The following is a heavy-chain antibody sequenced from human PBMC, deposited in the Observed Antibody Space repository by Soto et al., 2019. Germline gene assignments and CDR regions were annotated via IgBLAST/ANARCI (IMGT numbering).Heavy chain of an antibody. J-gene: IGHJ4*02. CDR2: ISYTVDA. D-gene: IGHD5-18*01. CDR3: VGSLMSRAMESFDY. V-gene: IGHV4-59*01. Sequence: SETLSLTCTVSGGSLSRYYWGWVRQSPGEGLQWISHISYTVDASYNPSLKSRVTISLDTSKNQIALRLVSVTAADTAVYYCVGSLMSRAMESFDYWGQGTLVTVSS. CDR1: GGSLSRYY.